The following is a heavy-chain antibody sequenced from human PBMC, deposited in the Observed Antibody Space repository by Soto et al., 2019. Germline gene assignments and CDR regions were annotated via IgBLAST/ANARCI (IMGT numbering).Heavy chain of an antibody. V-gene: IGHV4-34*01. D-gene: IGHD3-16*02. CDR2: INHSGST. Sequence: SETLSLTCAVYGGSFSGYYWSWIRQPPGKGLEWIGEINHSGSTNYNPSLKSRVTISVDTSKNQFSLKLSSVTAADTAVYYCARAARTNYDYVWGSYRSNWFDPWGQGTLVTVSS. CDR1: GGSFSGYY. J-gene: IGHJ5*02. CDR3: ARAARTNYDYVWGSYRSNWFDP.